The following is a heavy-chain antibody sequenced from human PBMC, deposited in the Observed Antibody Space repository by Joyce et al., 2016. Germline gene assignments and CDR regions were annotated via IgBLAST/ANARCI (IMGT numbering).Heavy chain of an antibody. CDR2: INHGGRT. J-gene: IGHJ4*02. CDR3: ASLFPFDN. V-gene: IGHV4-34*01. Sequence: QVQIQQWGAGLLKPSETLSLTCAVYGGSFRGHYWSWIRQSPGKGLEGIGDINHGGRTTYNPSLEGRVTRSVDTSKNQISLRLTSVTVADTAVYYCASLFPFDNWGQGTLVTVSS. CDR1: GGSFRGHY.